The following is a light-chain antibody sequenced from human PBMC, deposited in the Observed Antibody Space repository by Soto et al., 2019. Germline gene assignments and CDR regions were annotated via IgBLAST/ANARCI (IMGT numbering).Light chain of an antibody. V-gene: IGKV3-15*01. J-gene: IGKJ2*01. CDR2: DAS. CDR3: QQYNFWSLFS. CDR1: YSVGSD. Sequence: EIVMTQSPATLSVSPGGRATLSCRASYSVGSDLAWYQVRPGQAPRLLIYDASTRAIGIPTRFSGRGSGTEFTLTISSLQSEDVAVYYCQQYNFWSLFSCAQGTKLEI.